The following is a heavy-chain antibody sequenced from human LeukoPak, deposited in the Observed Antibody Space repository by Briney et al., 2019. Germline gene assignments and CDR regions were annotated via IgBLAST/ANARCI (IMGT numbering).Heavy chain of an antibody. CDR2: INTYNGHK. CDR1: GYTFSSYD. CDR3: ARGSASGTPGYFQH. D-gene: IGHD6-13*01. V-gene: IGHV1-18*04. J-gene: IGHJ1*01. Sequence: ASVKVSCKASGYTFSSYDVSWVRQAPGQGLEWVGWINTYNGHKKYAQKVQGRVTMTADSSTSTAYMELRSLTSDDTALYYCARGSASGTPGYFQHWGQGTLVTVSS.